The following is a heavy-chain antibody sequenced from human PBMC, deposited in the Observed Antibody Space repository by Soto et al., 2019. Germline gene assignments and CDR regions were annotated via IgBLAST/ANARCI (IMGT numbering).Heavy chain of an antibody. J-gene: IGHJ6*02. CDR2: ISAYNGNT. D-gene: IGHD6-19*01. V-gene: IGHV1-18*01. CDR3: ASGLVAGNFYYYYGMDV. CDR1: GYTFTSYG. Sequence: ASVKVSCKASGYTFTSYGLSWVRQAPGQGLEWMGWISAYNGNTNYAQKLQGRVTMTTDTSTSTAYMELRSLRSDDTAVYYCASGLVAGNFYYYYGMDVWGQGTTVTVSS.